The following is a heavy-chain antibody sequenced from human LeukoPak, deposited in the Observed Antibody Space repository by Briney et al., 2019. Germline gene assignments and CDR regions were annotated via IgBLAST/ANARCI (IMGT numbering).Heavy chain of an antibody. CDR2: ISSSSSYI. Sequence: GGPLRLSCAASGFTFSSYSMNWVRQAPGKGLEWVSSISSSSSYIYYADSVKGRFTTSRDNAKNSLYLQMNSLRAEDTAVYYCASPADCSGGSCYSNYYYYMDVWGKGTTVTVSS. D-gene: IGHD2-15*01. J-gene: IGHJ6*03. V-gene: IGHV3-21*01. CDR1: GFTFSSYS. CDR3: ASPADCSGGSCYSNYYYYMDV.